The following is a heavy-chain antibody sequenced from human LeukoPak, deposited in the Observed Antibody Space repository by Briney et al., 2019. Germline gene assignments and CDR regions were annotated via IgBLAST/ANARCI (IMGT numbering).Heavy chain of an antibody. CDR3: ATDLRMSWPAS. D-gene: IGHD2/OR15-2a*01. Sequence: GATVKVSCKASGYTFTSYDINWVRQATGQGLEWMGWMNPNSGNTGYAQKFQGRVTMTRNTSISTAYMELSSLRSEDTAVYYCATDLRMSWPASWGQGTLVSVSS. V-gene: IGHV1-8*01. J-gene: IGHJ5*02. CDR2: MNPNSGNT. CDR1: GYTFTSYD.